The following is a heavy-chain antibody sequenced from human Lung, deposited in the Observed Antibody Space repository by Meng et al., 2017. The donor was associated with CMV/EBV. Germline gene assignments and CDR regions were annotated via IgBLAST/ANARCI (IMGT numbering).Heavy chain of an antibody. V-gene: IGHV4-4*02. CDR1: GVSISTDNW. Sequence: SETLSLTCAVSGVSISTDNWWSWVRQPPGKGLEWIGEIYRSGSTNYSPSLKSRVTISIDRSKNQFSLRLTSVTAADTAVYYCAKEWLDATTGQFDYWGQGTLVTGSS. CDR2: IYRSGST. J-gene: IGHJ4*02. D-gene: IGHD1-26*01. CDR3: AKEWLDATTGQFDY.